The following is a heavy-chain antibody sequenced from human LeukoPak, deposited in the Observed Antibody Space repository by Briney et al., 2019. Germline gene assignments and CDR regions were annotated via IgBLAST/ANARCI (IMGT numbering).Heavy chain of an antibody. V-gene: IGHV3-74*01. CDR3: ATDPTVDFWSGLQGVDY. CDR2: ISGGGGVT. Sequence: GGSLSLSCTASGFTLRKFLMHWVPQVTGKRVVWVSRISGGGGVTNYAASVPGRFTISRDNAKNILYLQINRLRSEDTAVYYCATDPTVDFWSGLQGVDYWGQGTLVTVSS. D-gene: IGHD3-3*01. J-gene: IGHJ4*02. CDR1: GFTLRKFL.